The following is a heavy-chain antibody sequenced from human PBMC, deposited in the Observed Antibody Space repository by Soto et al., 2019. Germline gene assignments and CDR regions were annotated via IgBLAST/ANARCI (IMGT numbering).Heavy chain of an antibody. CDR1: GGTFSSYT. D-gene: IGHD6-13*01. CDR3: ARRPGYSSSWYYFDY. Sequence: QVQLVQSGAEVKKPGSSVKVSCKASGGTFSSYTISWVRQAPGQGLEWMGRIIPILGIANYAQKFQGRVTITADKSTSTAYMELSSLRSEDTAVYYCARRPGYSSSWYYFDYWGQGTLFTVSS. V-gene: IGHV1-69*02. CDR2: IIPILGIA. J-gene: IGHJ4*02.